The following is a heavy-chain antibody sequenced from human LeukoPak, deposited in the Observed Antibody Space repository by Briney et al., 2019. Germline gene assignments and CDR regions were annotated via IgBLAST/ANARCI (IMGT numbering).Heavy chain of an antibody. V-gene: IGHV4-34*01. Sequence: SETLSLTCAVYGESFSGYYWSWIRQPPGKGLEWIGEINHSGSTNYNPSLKSRVTISVDTSKNQFSLKLSSVTAADTAVYYCARGRAAGTRFYYYGMDVWGQGTTVTVSS. J-gene: IGHJ6*02. CDR3: ARGRAAGTRFYYYGMDV. D-gene: IGHD6-13*01. CDR1: GESFSGYY. CDR2: INHSGST.